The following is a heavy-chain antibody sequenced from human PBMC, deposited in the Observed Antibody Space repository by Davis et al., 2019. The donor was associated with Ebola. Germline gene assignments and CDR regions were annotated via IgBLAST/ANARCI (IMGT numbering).Heavy chain of an antibody. CDR2: IYYSGST. CDR1: GGFITSSNY. CDR3: ARLAGYWYFDL. J-gene: IGHJ2*01. V-gene: IGHV4-39*01. Sequence: MPSETLSLTCSVSGGFITSSNYWGWIRQPPGKGLEWIGSIYYSGSTYYNPSLKSRVTISVDTSKNQFSLKLSSVTAADTAVYYCARLAGYWYFDLWGRGTLVTVSS.